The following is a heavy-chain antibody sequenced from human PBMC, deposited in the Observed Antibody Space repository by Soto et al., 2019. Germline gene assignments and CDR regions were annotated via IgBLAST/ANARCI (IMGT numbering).Heavy chain of an antibody. CDR3: ARDSPTPYCSGGSCYYPDY. Sequence: ASVKVSCKASGYTFTSYGISWVRQAPGQGLEWMGWISAYNGNTNYAQKLQGRVTMTTDTSTSTAYMELRSLRSDDTAVYYCARDSPTPYCSGGSCYYPDYWGQGTLVTVSS. J-gene: IGHJ4*02. CDR1: GYTFTSYG. V-gene: IGHV1-18*01. CDR2: ISAYNGNT. D-gene: IGHD2-15*01.